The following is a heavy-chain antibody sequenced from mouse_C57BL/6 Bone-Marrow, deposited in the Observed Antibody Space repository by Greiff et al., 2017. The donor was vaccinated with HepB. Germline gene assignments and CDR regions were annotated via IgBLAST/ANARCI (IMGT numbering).Heavy chain of an antibody. Sequence: EVMLVESGPGLAKPSQTLSLTCSVTGYSITSDYWNWIRKFPGNKLEYMGYISYSGSTYYNPSLKSRISITRDTSKNQYYLQLNSVTTEDTATYYCARLGGYDGYFYWYFDVWGTGTTVTVSS. D-gene: IGHD2-3*01. CDR2: ISYSGST. V-gene: IGHV3-8*01. CDR1: GYSITSDY. CDR3: ARLGGYDGYFYWYFDV. J-gene: IGHJ1*03.